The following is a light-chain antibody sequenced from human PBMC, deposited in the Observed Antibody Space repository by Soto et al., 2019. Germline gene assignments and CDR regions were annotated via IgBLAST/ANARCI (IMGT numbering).Light chain of an antibody. J-gene: IGKJ1*01. CDR2: KAS. Sequence: DIQMTQSPSTLSASVGDRVIITCRASQSIISWLAWYQQNPGKAPNLLIYKASTLKSGVPSRFSGSGSGTECTLTISSLQPDDGANYYCQQDDNDSWTFGQGTKVEIK. CDR1: QSIISW. CDR3: QQDDNDSWT. V-gene: IGKV1-5*03.